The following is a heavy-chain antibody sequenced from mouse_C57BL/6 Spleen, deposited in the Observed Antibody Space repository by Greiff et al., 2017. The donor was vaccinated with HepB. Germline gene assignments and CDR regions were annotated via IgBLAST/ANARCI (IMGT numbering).Heavy chain of an antibody. D-gene: IGHD1-1*02. V-gene: IGHV2-2*01. CDR3: ARRGDVRWYFDY. CDR2: IWSGGST. J-gene: IGHJ2*01. Sequence: VQLKESGPGLVQPSQSLSITCTVSGFSLTSYGVHWVRQSPGKGLEWLGVIWSGGSTDYNAAFISRLSISKDNSKSQVFFKMNSLQADDTAIYYCARRGDVRWYFDYWGQGTTLTVSA. CDR1: GFSLTSYG.